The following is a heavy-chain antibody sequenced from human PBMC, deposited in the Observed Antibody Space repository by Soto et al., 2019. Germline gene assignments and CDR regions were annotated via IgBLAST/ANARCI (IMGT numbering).Heavy chain of an antibody. CDR2: INHSGST. D-gene: IGHD3-10*01. V-gene: IGHV4-34*01. CDR1: VGSFSGYY. CDR3: ARGGLLWFGGGHWFDP. J-gene: IGHJ5*02. Sequence: SETLSLTCAVYVGSFSGYYWSWIRQPPGKGLEWIGEINHSGSTNYNPSLKSRVTISVDTSKNQFSLKLSSVTAADTAVYYCARGGLLWFGGGHWFDPWGQGTLVTVSS.